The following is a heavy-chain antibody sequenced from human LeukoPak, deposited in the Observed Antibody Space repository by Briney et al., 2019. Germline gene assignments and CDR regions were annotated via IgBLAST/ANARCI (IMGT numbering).Heavy chain of an antibody. CDR3: ARGNFLRHFDSSPPY. V-gene: IGHV3-23*01. J-gene: IGHJ4*02. CDR1: GFTFSLFS. Sequence: PGGSLRLSCAASGFTFSLFSMYWVRQTPGKGLEWVSSISYSGGYTYYADSVQGRFTISRDTSKNTVYLQMNSLRAEDTAVYYCARGNFLRHFDSSPPYWGQGTLATVSS. D-gene: IGHD3-9*01. CDR2: ISYSGGYT.